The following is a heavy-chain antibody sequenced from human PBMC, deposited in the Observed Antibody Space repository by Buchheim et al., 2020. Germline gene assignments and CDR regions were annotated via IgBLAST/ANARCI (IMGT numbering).Heavy chain of an antibody. CDR1: GFTLRFYA. J-gene: IGHJ4*02. D-gene: IGHD3-16*01. CDR3: AKDDYDYV. CDR2: ISGSGDNA. Sequence: EVQLLESGGGLVQPGGSLRLSCAASGFTLRFYAMSWVRQTPGKGLEWVSTISGSGDNAYYADSVKGRFIISRDNSKNTLYLQMNSLRAEDTAVYYCAKDDYDYVWGQGTL. V-gene: IGHV3-23*01.